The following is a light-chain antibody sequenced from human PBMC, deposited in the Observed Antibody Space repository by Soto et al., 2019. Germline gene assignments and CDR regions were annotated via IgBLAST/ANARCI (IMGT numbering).Light chain of an antibody. J-gene: IGKJ1*01. CDR2: GAS. Sequence: EVVMTQSPATLSVSPGERATLSCRASQSVNANLAWYQQKPGQAPRLLIHGASNRSTGIPARFSGSGCGTEFILTISSLQSEDFAVYYCQQYNTWLWTFGQGTKVEIK. CDR3: QQYNTWLWT. V-gene: IGKV3-15*01. CDR1: QSVNAN.